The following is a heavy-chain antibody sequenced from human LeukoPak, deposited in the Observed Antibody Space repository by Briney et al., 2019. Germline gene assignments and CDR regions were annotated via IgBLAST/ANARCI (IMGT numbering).Heavy chain of an antibody. Sequence: QSGGSLRLSCAASGFTFSSYAMSWVRQAPGKGLEWVSAISGSGGTTYYEDSVKGRFTISRDNAKNSLYLQMNSLRAEDTALYHCARGLGYYDSSGYFNWFDPWGQGTLVTVSS. J-gene: IGHJ5*02. CDR1: GFTFSSYA. CDR3: ARGLGYYDSSGYFNWFDP. V-gene: IGHV3-23*01. CDR2: ISGSGGTT. D-gene: IGHD3-22*01.